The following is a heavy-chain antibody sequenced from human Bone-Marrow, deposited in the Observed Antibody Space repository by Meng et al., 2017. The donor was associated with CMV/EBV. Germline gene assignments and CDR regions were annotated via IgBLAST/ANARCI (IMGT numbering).Heavy chain of an antibody. CDR1: GFTFSSYG. CDR3: AKGARGEVWGWFDP. CDR2: IRYDGSNK. J-gene: IGHJ5*02. D-gene: IGHD3-16*01. V-gene: IGHV3-30*02. Sequence: GQRVGAGGGVVQPGGSLRLSCAASGFTFSSYGMHWVRQAPGKGLEWVAFIRYDGSNKYYADSVKGRFTISRDNSKNTLYLQMNSLRAEDTAVYYCAKGARGEVWGWFDPWGQGTLVTVSS.